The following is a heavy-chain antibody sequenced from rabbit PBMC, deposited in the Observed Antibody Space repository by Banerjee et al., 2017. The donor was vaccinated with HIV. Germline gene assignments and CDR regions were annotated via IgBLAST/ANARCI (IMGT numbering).Heavy chain of an antibody. D-gene: IGHD2-1*01. CDR3: ARDGAAVYGDFNL. Sequence: QEQLEESGGGLVKPEGSLTLTCKASGFTISSSYYMCWVRQAPGKGLEWIACIYGGSSGNTYYASWAKGRFTISKTSSTTVTLQVTSLTVADTATYFCARDGAAVYGDFNLWGPGTLVTVS. V-gene: IGHV1S45*01. J-gene: IGHJ4*01. CDR2: IYGGSSGNT. CDR1: GFTISSSYY.